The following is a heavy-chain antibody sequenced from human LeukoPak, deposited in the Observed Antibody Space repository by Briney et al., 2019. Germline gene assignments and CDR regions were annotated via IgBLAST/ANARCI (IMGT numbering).Heavy chain of an antibody. V-gene: IGHV4-4*07. Sequence: PSETLSLTCTVSGGSLNNYYWSWLRQPAGKGLEFIGRMYTTGSSTYNPSLESRVTLSLDTSKNQFSLKLTSVTAADTAVYYCARGQTVGATALDYWGRGTLITVSS. D-gene: IGHD1-26*01. CDR3: ARGQTVGATALDY. CDR2: MYTTGSS. J-gene: IGHJ4*02. CDR1: GGSLNNYY.